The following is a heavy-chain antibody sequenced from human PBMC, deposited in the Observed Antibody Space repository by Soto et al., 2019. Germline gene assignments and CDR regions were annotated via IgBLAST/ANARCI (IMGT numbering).Heavy chain of an antibody. J-gene: IGHJ6*02. V-gene: IGHV1-18*01. CDR3: ARDSQGDIVLVPAVYYYYYGMDV. CDR1: GYTFTSYG. D-gene: IGHD2-2*01. Sequence: ASVKVSCKASGYTFTSYGISWVRQAPGQGLEWMGWVSAYNGNTKYAQKLQGRVTMTTDTSTSTAYMELRSLRSDDTAVYYCARDSQGDIVLVPAVYYYYYGMDVWGQGTTVTVSS. CDR2: VSAYNGNT.